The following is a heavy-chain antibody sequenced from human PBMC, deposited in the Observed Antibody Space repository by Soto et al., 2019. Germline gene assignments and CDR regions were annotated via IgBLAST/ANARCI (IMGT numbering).Heavy chain of an antibody. CDR1: SGTISSGDW. V-gene: IGHV4-4*02. Sequence: PSETLSLTCAVSSGTISSGDWWNWVRQPPGKGLEWIGEIYHSGSTHYNPSLKSRVTMSVDKSMNQFSLKLTSVTAADTAVYYCATNSYYSLGVWGQGTTVTVSS. J-gene: IGHJ6*02. CDR3: ATNSYYSLGV. CDR2: IYHSGST.